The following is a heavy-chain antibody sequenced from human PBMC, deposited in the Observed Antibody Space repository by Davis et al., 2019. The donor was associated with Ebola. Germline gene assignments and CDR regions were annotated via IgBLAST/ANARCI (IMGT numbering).Heavy chain of an antibody. CDR3: ARGGLLWFGELLYRECAFDI. CDR2: ISAYNGNT. Sequence: AASVKVSCKASGYTFTTYGISWVRQAPGQGLEWMGWISAYNGNTHYAHKLQGRVTMTRNTSISTAYMELSSLRSEDTAVYYCARGGLLWFGELLYRECAFDIWGQGTMVTVSS. J-gene: IGHJ3*02. CDR1: GYTFTTYG. D-gene: IGHD3-10*01. V-gene: IGHV1-18*01.